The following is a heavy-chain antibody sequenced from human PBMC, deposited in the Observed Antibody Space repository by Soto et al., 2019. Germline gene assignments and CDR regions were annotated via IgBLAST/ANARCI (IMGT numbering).Heavy chain of an antibody. V-gene: IGHV4-59*01. CDR3: ARGGGSPDY. Sequence: QVQLQESGPGLVKPSETLSLTCTVSGGSISSYYWSWIRQPPGKGLEWIGYIYYSGSTNYNPSLRRRGTISVDTSTNRFSLKLSSVTAADTAVYYCARGGGSPDYWGQGTLVTVSS. D-gene: IGHD1-26*01. J-gene: IGHJ4*02. CDR1: GGSISSYY. CDR2: IYYSGST.